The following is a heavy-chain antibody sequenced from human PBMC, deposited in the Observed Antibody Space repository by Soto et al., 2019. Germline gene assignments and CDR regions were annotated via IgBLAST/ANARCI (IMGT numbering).Heavy chain of an antibody. CDR2: INHSGST. CDR1: GGSFSGYY. J-gene: IGHJ5*02. V-gene: IGHV4-34*01. D-gene: IGHD2-15*01. CDR3: ARGSGIVVVVAASNWFDP. Sequence: SETLSLTCAVYGGSFSGYYWSWIRQPPGKGLEWIGEINHSGSTNYNPSLKSRVTISVDTSNNQFSLKLSSVTAADTAVYYCARGSGIVVVVAASNWFDPWGQGTLVTVSS.